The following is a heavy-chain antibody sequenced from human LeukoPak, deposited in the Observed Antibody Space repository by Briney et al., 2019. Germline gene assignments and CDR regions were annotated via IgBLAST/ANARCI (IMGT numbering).Heavy chain of an antibody. J-gene: IGHJ4*02. D-gene: IGHD1-26*01. Sequence: PGGSLRLSCAASGFTFSSYGMLWVRQAPGKGLEWVAVISYDGSNKYYADSVNGRFTISRDNSKNTLSLQMNSLRAEDTAVYYCAKSPSGRSRISRFDYWGQGILVTVSS. CDR3: AKSPSGRSRISRFDY. CDR1: GFTFSSYG. V-gene: IGHV3-30*18. CDR2: ISYDGSNK.